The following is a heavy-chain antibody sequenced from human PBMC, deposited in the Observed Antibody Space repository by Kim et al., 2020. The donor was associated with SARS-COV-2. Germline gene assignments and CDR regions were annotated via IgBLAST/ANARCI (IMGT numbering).Heavy chain of an antibody. J-gene: IGHJ3*02. V-gene: IGHV3-13*01. Sequence: PGCVKGRFTISRENAKNYLYLQMNSLRAGDTAVYYCARGYSSSWYWAFDIWGQGTMVTVSS. D-gene: IGHD6-13*01. CDR3: ARGYSSSWYWAFDI.